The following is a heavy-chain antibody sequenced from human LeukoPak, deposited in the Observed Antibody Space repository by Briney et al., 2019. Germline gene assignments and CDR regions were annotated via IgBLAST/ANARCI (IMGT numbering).Heavy chain of an antibody. CDR3: ARNEGSF. Sequence: PGGSLRLSCGASGFTFSDHYMSWFRQAPGKGLEWVSYISNSGSLKYYADSVKGRFTISRDNAKNSLFLQMDSLRAEETAVYYCARNEGSFWGQGTLVTVSS. D-gene: IGHD1-26*01. CDR2: ISNSGSLK. CDR1: GFTFSDHY. V-gene: IGHV3-11*01. J-gene: IGHJ4*02.